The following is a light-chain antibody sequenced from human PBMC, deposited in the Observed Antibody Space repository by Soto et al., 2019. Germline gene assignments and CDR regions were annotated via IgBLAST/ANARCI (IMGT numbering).Light chain of an antibody. Sequence: QSALTQPASVSESPGQSIAISCTGTSSDVGSYNYVSWYQQHPGKAPKLMIYDVSNRPSGVSGRFSGSKSGNTASLTISGVQAEEEADYYCTSYTSGSTYVFGAGTKLTVL. CDR3: TSYTSGSTYV. CDR2: DVS. J-gene: IGLJ1*01. CDR1: SSDVGSYNY. V-gene: IGLV2-14*03.